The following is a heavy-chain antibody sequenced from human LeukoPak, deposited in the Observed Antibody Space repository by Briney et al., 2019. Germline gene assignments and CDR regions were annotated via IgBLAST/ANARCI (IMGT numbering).Heavy chain of an antibody. CDR2: IYYSGSA. Sequence: SETLSLTCTVSGGSISSSSYYWGWIRQPPGKGLEWIGSIYYSGSAYYNPSLKSRVTISVDTSKNQFSLKLSSVTAADTAVYYYSGQHTTAAAVMVEDYYYYYMDVWGKGTTVTVSS. CDR3: SGQHTTAAAVMVEDYYYYYMDV. CDR1: GGSISSSSYY. D-gene: IGHD6-13*01. J-gene: IGHJ6*03. V-gene: IGHV4-39*01.